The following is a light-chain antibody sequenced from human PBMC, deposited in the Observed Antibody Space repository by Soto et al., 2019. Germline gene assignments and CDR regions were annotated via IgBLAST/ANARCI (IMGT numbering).Light chain of an antibody. CDR1: QSVDSN. Sequence: EIVMTQSPATLSVSPGERATLSCRASQSVDSNLVWYQQKPGQSPRLLIFRASTRATGIPARFSGSGSGTEFTLTISNLQSEDFAVYYCQQYHHWPPITFGQGTRLEIK. CDR2: RAS. J-gene: IGKJ5*01. V-gene: IGKV3-15*01. CDR3: QQYHHWPPIT.